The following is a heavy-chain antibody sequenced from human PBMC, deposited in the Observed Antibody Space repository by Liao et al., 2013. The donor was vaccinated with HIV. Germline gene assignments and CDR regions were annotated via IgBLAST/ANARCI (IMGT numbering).Heavy chain of an antibody. CDR3: ARAFYYGSGNYYDN. CDR1: GGSLSSGDYY. CDR2: IYYTGST. J-gene: IGHJ4*02. Sequence: QVQLQESGPGLVKPSQTLSLTCTVSGGSLSSGDYYWSWIRQPPGKGLEWIGYIYYTGSTYYNPSLKSRLTISIDTSKNQFSLKLSSVTAADTAVYYCARAFYYGSGNYYDNWGQGTLVTVSS. D-gene: IGHD3-10*01. V-gene: IGHV4-30-4*08.